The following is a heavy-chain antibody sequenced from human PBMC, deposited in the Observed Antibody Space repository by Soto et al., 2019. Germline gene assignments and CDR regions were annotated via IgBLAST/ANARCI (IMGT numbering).Heavy chain of an antibody. J-gene: IGHJ4*02. CDR1: GFTFSSYA. CDR2: ISYDGSNK. V-gene: IGHV3-30-3*01. D-gene: IGHD5-18*01. Sequence: GSLRLSCAASGFTFSSYAMHWVRQAPGKGLEWVAVISYDGSNKYYADSVKGRFTISRDNSKNTLYLQMNSLRAEDTAVYYCARDTINTAMATYYFDYWGQGTLVTVSS. CDR3: ARDTINTAMATYYFDY.